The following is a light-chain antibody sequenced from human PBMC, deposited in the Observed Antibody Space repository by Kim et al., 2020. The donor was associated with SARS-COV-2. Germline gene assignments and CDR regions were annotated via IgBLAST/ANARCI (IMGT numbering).Light chain of an antibody. CDR2: SAS. CDR3: LQDYNYPLT. V-gene: IGKV1-6*01. Sequence: AIQMTQSPSSLSASVGDRVTITCRASQDIRDAVGWYQQKPGKAPKLLIYSASSLQHGVPSRFTGSGSGTDFTLTISSLQPDDIATYYCLQDYNYPLTFGGGTKVDIK. CDR1: QDIRDA. J-gene: IGKJ4*01.